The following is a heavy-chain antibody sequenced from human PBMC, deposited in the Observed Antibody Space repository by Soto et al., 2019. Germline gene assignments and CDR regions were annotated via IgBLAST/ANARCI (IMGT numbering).Heavy chain of an antibody. V-gene: IGHV4-39*01. CDR3: ARHPRDYYYGMDV. CDR1: GGSISSSSYY. Sequence: SETLSLTCTVSGGSISSSSYYWGWIRQPPGKGLEWIGSIYYSGSTYYNPSLKSRVTISVDTSKNQFSLKLSSVTAADTAVYYCARHPRDYYYGMDVWGQGTTVTVSS. J-gene: IGHJ6*02. CDR2: IYYSGST.